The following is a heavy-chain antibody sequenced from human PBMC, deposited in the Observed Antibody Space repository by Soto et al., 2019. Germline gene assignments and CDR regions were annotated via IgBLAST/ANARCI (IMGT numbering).Heavy chain of an antibody. CDR1: GGSISSSSYY. J-gene: IGHJ4*02. D-gene: IGHD5-12*01. V-gene: IGHV4-39*01. Sequence: SETLSLTCTVSGGSISSSSYYWGWIRQPPGKGLEWIGSISSSVSTYYNPSLKSRVTISVDTSKNQFSLKLTSVTAADTAVYYCARLVGDGYNYGLGTVVSWGQGSLVTVSS. CDR3: ARLVGDGYNYGLGTVVS. CDR2: ISSSVST.